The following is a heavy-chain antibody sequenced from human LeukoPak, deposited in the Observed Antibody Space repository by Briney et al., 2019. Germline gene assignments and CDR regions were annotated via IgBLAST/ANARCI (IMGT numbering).Heavy chain of an antibody. V-gene: IGHV4-59*02. CDR3: ARNSGDDTLGWYFDL. D-gene: IGHD5-12*01. J-gene: IGHJ2*01. CDR1: GGSVSSYY. CDR2: IYYSGST. Sequence: PSETLSLTCTGSGGSVSSYYWGWIRQPPGKGLEWIGYIYYSGSTNYNPSLKSRVTISVDTSKNQFSLKLISVTAADTAVYYCARNSGDDTLGWYFDLWGRGTLVTVSS.